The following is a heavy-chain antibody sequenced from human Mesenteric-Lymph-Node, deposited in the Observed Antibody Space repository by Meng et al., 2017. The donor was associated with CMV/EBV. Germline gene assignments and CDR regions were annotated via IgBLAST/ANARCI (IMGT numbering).Heavy chain of an antibody. CDR2: ISHSGTT. J-gene: IGHJ5*02. D-gene: IGHD3-3*01. V-gene: IGHV4-38-2*02. CDR3: ARVYYDSWSGYSYPRWIDA. Sequence: GSLRLSCSVSGYSLSSAYYWAWIRQPPGKGLEWIGSISHSGTTYYNPSLKSRVTISVDTSNNQFSLKLSSVTAAETAVYYCARVYYDSWSGYSYPRWIDAWGQGTLVTVSS. CDR1: GYSLSSAYY.